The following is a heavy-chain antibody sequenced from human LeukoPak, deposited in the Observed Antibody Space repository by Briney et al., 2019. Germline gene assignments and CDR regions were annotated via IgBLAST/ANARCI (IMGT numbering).Heavy chain of an antibody. CDR3: ARSPHILTGENFDF. J-gene: IGHJ4*02. D-gene: IGHD3-9*01. CDR2: INVNSGGT. Sequence: ASVKVSCKASGYTFTGCYMHWVRQAPGQGLEWMGWINVNSGGTNYAQKFYARVTMTRDTSISTAYMELSRLRSDDTAVFYCARSPHILTGENFDFWGQGTLVTVSS. V-gene: IGHV1-2*02. CDR1: GYTFTGCY.